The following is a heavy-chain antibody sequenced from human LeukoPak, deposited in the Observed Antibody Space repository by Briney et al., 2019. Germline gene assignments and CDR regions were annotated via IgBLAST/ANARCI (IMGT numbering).Heavy chain of an antibody. CDR2: IYYSGST. CDR3: ARYTYYYDSSGYYYVGYFDY. V-gene: IGHV4-39*01. J-gene: IGHJ4*02. Sequence: SETLSLTCTVSGGSIGSSSYYWGWIRQPPGKGLEWIGSIYYSGSTYYNPSLKSRVTISVDTSKNQFSLKLSSVTAADTAVYYCARYTYYYDSSGYYYVGYFDYWGQGTLVTVSS. D-gene: IGHD3-22*01. CDR1: GGSIGSSSYY.